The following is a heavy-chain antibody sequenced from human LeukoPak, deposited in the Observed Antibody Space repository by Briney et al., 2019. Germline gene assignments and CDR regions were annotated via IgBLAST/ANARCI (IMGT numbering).Heavy chain of an antibody. J-gene: IGHJ4*02. CDR1: GGTFSSYA. CDR2: IIPIFGTA. CDR3: ARLRGGGED. D-gene: IGHD2-21*01. V-gene: IGHV1-69*13. Sequence: GASVKVSCKASGGTFSSYAISWVRQAPGQGREWMRGIIPIFGTANYAQKFQGRVTITADESTSTAYMELSSLRAEDTAVYYCARLRGGGEDWGQGTLVTVSS.